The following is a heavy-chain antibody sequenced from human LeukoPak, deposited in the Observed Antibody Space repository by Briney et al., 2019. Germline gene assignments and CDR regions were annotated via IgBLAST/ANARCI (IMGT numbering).Heavy chain of an antibody. J-gene: IGHJ4*02. CDR1: GFTFSDYT. CDR3: AREGGSSWYYFDY. D-gene: IGHD6-13*01. V-gene: IGHV3-21*04. CDR2: ISSGGTYK. Sequence: GGSLRLSCAASGFTFSDYTMNWVRQAPGKGLEWVSSISSGGTYKYYADSVKGRFTISRDNAQNSLYLQMNSLRAEDTAVYYCAREGGSSWYYFDYWGQGTLVTVSS.